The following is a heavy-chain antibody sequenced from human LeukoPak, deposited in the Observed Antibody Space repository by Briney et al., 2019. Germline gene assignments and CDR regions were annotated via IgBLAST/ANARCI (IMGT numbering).Heavy chain of an antibody. D-gene: IGHD6-6*01. Sequence: PSETLSLTCTVSGGSISSYYWSWIRQPPGKGLEWIGYIYYSGSTNYNPSLKSRVTISVDTSKNQFSLKLSSVTAADTAVYYCARHAGSSPLYYYYYGMDVWGQGTTVTVSS. CDR3: ARHAGSSPLYYYYYGMDV. CDR2: IYYSGST. CDR1: GGSISSYY. J-gene: IGHJ6*02. V-gene: IGHV4-59*08.